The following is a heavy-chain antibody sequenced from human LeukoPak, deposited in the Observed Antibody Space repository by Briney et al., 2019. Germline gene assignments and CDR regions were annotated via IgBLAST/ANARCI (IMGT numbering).Heavy chain of an antibody. CDR1: GYTFTSYG. J-gene: IGHJ6*02. CDR3: ARGQRYSSSWFGMDV. D-gene: IGHD6-13*01. Sequence: SVKVSFKTSGYTFTSYGITWVRQAPGQGLEWMGGIIPIFGTANYAQKFQGRVTITADESTTTAYMELSSLRSEDTAVYYCARGQRYSSSWFGMDVWGQGTTVTVSS. CDR2: IIPIFGTA. V-gene: IGHV1-69*13.